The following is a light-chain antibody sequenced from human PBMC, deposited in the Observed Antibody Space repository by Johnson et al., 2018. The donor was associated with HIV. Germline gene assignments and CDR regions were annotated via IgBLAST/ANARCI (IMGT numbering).Light chain of an antibody. CDR3: GTCDTSLNPGGV. V-gene: IGLV1-51*02. CDR1: SSNIGNNY. Sequence: QSVLTQPPSVSAAPGQKVTISCSGSSSNIGNNYVSWYQQLPGTAPKLLIYENNKRPSGIPDRFSGSKFGTSATLGITGLQTGDEADYYCGTCDTSLNPGGVFGTGTKVTVL. CDR2: ENN. J-gene: IGLJ1*01.